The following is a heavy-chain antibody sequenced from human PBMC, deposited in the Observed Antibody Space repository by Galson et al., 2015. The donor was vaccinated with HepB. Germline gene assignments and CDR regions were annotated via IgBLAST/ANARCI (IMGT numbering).Heavy chain of an antibody. V-gene: IGHV4-39*01. Sequence: SETLSLTCTVSGGSISSLSYYWVWIRQPPGKGLEWIGSIYYSGTTYYNPSLKSRVTISVDTSKNQFSLKLSSVTAADTAVYYCARPQWLVRGPSPGSDAFNIWGQGTMVTVSS. CDR2: IYYSGTT. CDR3: ARPQWLVRGPSPGSDAFNI. D-gene: IGHD6-19*01. J-gene: IGHJ3*02. CDR1: GGSISSLSYY.